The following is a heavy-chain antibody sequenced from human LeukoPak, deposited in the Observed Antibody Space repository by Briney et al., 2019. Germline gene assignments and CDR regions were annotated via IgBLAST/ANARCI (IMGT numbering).Heavy chain of an antibody. V-gene: IGHV1-46*01. J-gene: IGHJ4*02. CDR3: ARAAGAYYYDSSGYYYFDY. Sequence: ASVKDSCKASGYTFTSYYMHWVRQAPGRGLEWMGIINPSGSSTSYAQKFQGRVTMTRDTSTSTVYMELSSLRSEDTAVYYCARAAGAYYYDSSGYYYFDYWGQGTLVTVSS. D-gene: IGHD3-22*01. CDR2: INPSGSST. CDR1: GYTFTSYY.